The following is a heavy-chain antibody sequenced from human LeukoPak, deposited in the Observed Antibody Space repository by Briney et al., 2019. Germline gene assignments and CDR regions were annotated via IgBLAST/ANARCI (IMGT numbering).Heavy chain of an antibody. J-gene: IGHJ6*04. Sequence: SETLSLTCTVSGGSISSGRYYWTWIRQRPGKGLEWIGYMHNNGNTYYNPYLKSRVTMSEDMSKNQFSLKLSSVRAADAAVYYCARWHEGVEGYYYGMDVWGKGTTVTVSS. V-gene: IGHV4-31*03. CDR3: ARWHEGVEGYYYGMDV. CDR1: GGSISSGRYY. CDR2: MHNNGNT.